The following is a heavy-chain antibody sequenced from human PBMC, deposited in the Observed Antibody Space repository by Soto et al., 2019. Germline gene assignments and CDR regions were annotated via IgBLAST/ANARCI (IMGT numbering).Heavy chain of an antibody. J-gene: IGHJ3*02. CDR1: GFTFDDYA. V-gene: IGHV3-9*01. CDR3: TNGNGWSPTGDAFEI. D-gene: IGHD6-19*01. CDR2: ISWNSGSI. Sequence: EEQLVESGGGLGQPGRSLRLTCAASGFTFDDYAMHWVRQVPGKGLEWVSGISWNSGSITYADSVKGRFTISRDNAKNSLSLQINGLRDAYTALYYCTNGNGWSPTGDAFEIWGQGTMLIVSS.